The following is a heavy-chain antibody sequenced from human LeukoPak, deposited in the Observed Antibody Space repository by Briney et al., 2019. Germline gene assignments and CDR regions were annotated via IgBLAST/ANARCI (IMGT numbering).Heavy chain of an antibody. D-gene: IGHD3-10*01. CDR2: IHYSGST. Sequence: SETLSLTCTVSGGSISSYYCTWIRQPPGKGLEWIGYIHYSGSTNYNPALRSRVTISVEPSKNQLSLNLSSVAAADTDVYYCGRRGVAVRGVMILKRPGAFDYWGQGILVTVSS. V-gene: IGHV4-59*08. J-gene: IGHJ4*02. CDR3: GRRGVAVRGVMILKRPGAFDY. CDR1: GGSISSYY.